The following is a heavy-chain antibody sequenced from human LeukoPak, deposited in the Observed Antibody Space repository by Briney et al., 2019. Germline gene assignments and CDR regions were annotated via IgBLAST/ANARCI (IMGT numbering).Heavy chain of an antibody. J-gene: IGHJ1*01. CDR3: ASLSSSWWVQH. D-gene: IGHD6-13*01. CDR1: GGSISSSSYY. CDR2: IYYSGST. Sequence: PSETLSLPCTVSGGSISSSSYYWGWIRQPPGKGLEWIGSIYYSGSTYYNPSLKSRVTISVDTSKNQFSLKPSSVTAADTAVYYCASLSSSWWVQHWGQGTLVTVSS. V-gene: IGHV4-39*07.